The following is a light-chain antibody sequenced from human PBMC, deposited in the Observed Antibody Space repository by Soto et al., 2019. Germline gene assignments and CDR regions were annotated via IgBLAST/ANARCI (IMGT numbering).Light chain of an antibody. CDR2: GAS. Sequence: ETVMTQSPATLSVSPGERVTLSCRASQSVGSKVAWYQQKPGQAPSLLIYGASTRATETPVRFSGSGSGTEFTLTISSLQSEDFAVYYCQQYSNGPPVIFGGGTKVAIK. J-gene: IGKJ4*01. CDR1: QSVGSK. CDR3: QQYSNGPPVI. V-gene: IGKV3-15*01.